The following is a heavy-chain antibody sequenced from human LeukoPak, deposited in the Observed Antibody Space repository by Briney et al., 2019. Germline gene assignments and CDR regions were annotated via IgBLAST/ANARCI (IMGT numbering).Heavy chain of an antibody. V-gene: IGHV3-66*01. Sequence: LGAYVRSVRAEHGFTVGRSCVSWVSQAAGEGLERVSVTYSGGSTYYADSVKGRFTISRDNSKNTLYLQMNSLRAEDTAVYYCGSDYYYYGMDVWGQGTTVTVSS. CDR3: GSDYYYYGMDV. CDR2: TYSGGST. CDR1: GFTVGRSC. J-gene: IGHJ6*02.